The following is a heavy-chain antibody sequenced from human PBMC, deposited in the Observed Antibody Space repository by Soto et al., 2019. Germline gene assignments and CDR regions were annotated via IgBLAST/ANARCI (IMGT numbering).Heavy chain of an antibody. CDR1: GSSIRSYY. CDR3: ARDSYNFDD. D-gene: IGHD5-18*01. J-gene: IGHJ4*02. Sequence: SETLPLTGTVSGSSIRSYYWSWIRQPPGKGLEWIGYIYYSGSTDYNPSLKSRVTISVDTSKNQFSLKLRSVTAADTAVYYCARDSYNFDDWGQGILVTVSS. CDR2: IYYSGST. V-gene: IGHV4-59*01.